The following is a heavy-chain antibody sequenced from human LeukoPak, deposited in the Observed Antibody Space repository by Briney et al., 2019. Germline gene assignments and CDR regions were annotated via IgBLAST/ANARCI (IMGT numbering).Heavy chain of an antibody. CDR1: GYSISSGYY. Sequence: PSETLSLTCGVSGYSISSGYYWGWIRQPPGKGLEWIWSIYHSGSTYYNPSLKSRVTISVETSKNQFSLNLSSVTAADTAVYYCARLAGGRSGYFDYWGQGTLVTVSS. D-gene: IGHD3-10*01. J-gene: IGHJ4*02. V-gene: IGHV4-38-2*01. CDR3: ARLAGGRSGYFDY. CDR2: IYHSGST.